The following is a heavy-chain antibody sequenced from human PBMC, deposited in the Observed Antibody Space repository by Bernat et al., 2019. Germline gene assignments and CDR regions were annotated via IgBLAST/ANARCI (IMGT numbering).Heavy chain of an antibody. V-gene: IGHV3-30*18. J-gene: IGHJ4*02. CDR3: AKDWAAMVIGFYPDY. Sequence: QVQLVESGGGVVQPGRSLRLSCAASGFTFSSYGMHWVRQAPGKGQEWVAVISYDGSNKYYADSVKGRFTISRDNSKNTLYLQMNSLRAEDTAVYYCAKDWAAMVIGFYPDYWGQGTLVTVSS. CDR2: ISYDGSNK. CDR1: GFTFSSYG. D-gene: IGHD5-18*01.